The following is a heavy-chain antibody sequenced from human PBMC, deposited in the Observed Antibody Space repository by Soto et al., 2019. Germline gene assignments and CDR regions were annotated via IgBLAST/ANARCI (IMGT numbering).Heavy chain of an antibody. CDR1: GGSISSSSYY. D-gene: IGHD3-3*02. CDR2: IYYSGST. V-gene: IGHV4-39*02. J-gene: IGHJ1*01. CDR3: ARDLSGFFQH. Sequence: SETLSLTCTVSGGSISSSSYYWGWIRQPPGKGLEWIGSIYYSGSTYYNPSLKSRVTISVDTSKNQFSLKLSSVTAADTAVYYCARDLSGFFQHWGLGTLVTVSS.